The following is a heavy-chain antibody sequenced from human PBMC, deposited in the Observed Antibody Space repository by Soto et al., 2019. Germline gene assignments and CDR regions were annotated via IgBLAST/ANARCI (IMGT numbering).Heavy chain of an antibody. CDR1: GFTFSSYA. D-gene: IGHD4-17*01. J-gene: IGHJ4*02. Sequence: QVQLVESGGGVVQPGWSLRLSCAASGFTFSSYAMHWVRQAPGKGLEWVAVISYDGSNKYYADSVKGRFTISRDNSKNTLYLQMNSLRAEDTAVYYCARDLMTTVTFDYWGQGTLVTVSS. V-gene: IGHV3-30-3*01. CDR3: ARDLMTTVTFDY. CDR2: ISYDGSNK.